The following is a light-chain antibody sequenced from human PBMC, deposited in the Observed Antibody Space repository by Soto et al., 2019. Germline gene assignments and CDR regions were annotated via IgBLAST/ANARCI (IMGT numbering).Light chain of an antibody. Sequence: SPWERAPLSCRASQSVSSNLAWHQQKPGQAPRILMYDASTRATGISARFSGSGSGTEFTLTISSLQSEDFAVYYCQQYHNWPITFGQGTRLEIK. CDR3: QQYHNWPIT. CDR2: DAS. CDR1: QSVSSN. V-gene: IGKV3-15*01. J-gene: IGKJ5*01.